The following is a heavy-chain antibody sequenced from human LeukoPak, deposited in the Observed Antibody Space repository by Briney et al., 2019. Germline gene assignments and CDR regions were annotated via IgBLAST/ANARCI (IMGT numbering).Heavy chain of an antibody. CDR2: INPSGGRT. CDR1: XGTXXXYA. V-gene: IGHV1-46*01. Sequence: CKASXGTXXXYAISWVRQAPGQGVEWMGIINPSGGRTSYAQKFQGRVTITRDTSKSRVYREMSRQRSEDTAVYYCARELGSRYYDSSGRLDYWGQGTLVTVSS. CDR3: ARELGSRYYDSSGRLDY. J-gene: IGHJ4*02. D-gene: IGHD3-22*01.